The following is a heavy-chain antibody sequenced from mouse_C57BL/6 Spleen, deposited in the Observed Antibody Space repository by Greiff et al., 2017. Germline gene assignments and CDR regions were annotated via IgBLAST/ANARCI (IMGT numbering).Heavy chain of an antibody. CDR3: ARGGLYYDYSWFAY. CDR2: IYPSDSET. CDR1: GYTFTSYW. V-gene: IGHV1-61*01. Sequence: QVQLQQPGAELVRLGSSVKLSCKASGYTFTSYWMDWVKQRPGQGLEWIGNIYPSDSETHYNQKFKDKATLTVDKSSSTAYMQLSSLTSEDSAVYYCARGGLYYDYSWFAYWGQGTLVTVSA. J-gene: IGHJ3*01. D-gene: IGHD2-4*01.